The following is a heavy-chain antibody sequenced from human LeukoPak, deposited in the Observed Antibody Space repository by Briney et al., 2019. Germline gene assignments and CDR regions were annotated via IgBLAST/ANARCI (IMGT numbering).Heavy chain of an antibody. Sequence: GGSLRLSCSASGFTFSRYSMNWVRQAPGKGLEWVSFISTSSSYIYYADSVKGRFTISRDNAKNSLYLQMNSLRAEDTAVYYCAREHCGSPTCGNWGQGTLVTVSS. CDR1: GFTFSRYS. CDR2: ISTSSSYI. D-gene: IGHD2-2*01. CDR3: AREHCGSPTCGN. J-gene: IGHJ1*01. V-gene: IGHV3-21*01.